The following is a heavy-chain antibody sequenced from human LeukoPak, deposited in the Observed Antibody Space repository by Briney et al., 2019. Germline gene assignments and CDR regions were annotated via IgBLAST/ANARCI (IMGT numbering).Heavy chain of an antibody. V-gene: IGHV1-2*02. D-gene: IGHD2-2*01. Sequence: GASVKVSCKASGYTFTGYYMHWVRQAPGQGLEWMGWINPNSGGTNYAQKFQGRVTMTRDTSISTAYMELSRLRSDDTVVNSGPRSGDIVVIPDKYNRCETWGQRKLV. J-gene: IGHJ5*02. CDR2: INPNSGGT. CDR3: PRSGDIVVIPDKYNRCET. CDR1: GYTFTGYY.